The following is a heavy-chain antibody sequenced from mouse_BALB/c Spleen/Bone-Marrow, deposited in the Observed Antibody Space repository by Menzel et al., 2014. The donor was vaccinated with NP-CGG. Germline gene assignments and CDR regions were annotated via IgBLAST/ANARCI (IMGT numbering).Heavy chain of an antibody. CDR3: TTLARNNFDY. Sequence: EVQLQQSGTVLARPGAAVKMSCKASGYTFSNYWMHWIEQRPGQGLEWIGTIHPGNSDTTYNQKFKGKAKLTAVTSTSTACMELSSLTNEDSAVYYCTTLARNNFDYWGQGTTLTVSS. V-gene: IGHV1-5*01. CDR2: IHPGNSDT. J-gene: IGHJ2*01. D-gene: IGHD3-1*01. CDR1: GYTFSNYW.